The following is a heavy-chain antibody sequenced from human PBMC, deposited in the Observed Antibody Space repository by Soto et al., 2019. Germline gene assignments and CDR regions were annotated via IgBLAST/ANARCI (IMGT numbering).Heavy chain of an antibody. V-gene: IGHV1-69*13. Sequence: SVKVSCEASGGTFSSYAISWVRQAPGQGLEWMGGIIPIFGTSNYAQKFQGRVTITADESTSTAYMELSSLRSEDTAVYYCARNKHYYDSSGYYYARFDYWGQGTLVTVSS. D-gene: IGHD3-22*01. CDR1: GGTFSSYA. J-gene: IGHJ4*02. CDR2: IIPIFGTS. CDR3: ARNKHYYDSSGYYYARFDY.